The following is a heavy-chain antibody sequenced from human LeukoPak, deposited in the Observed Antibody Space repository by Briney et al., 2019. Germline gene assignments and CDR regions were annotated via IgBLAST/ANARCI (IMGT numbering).Heavy chain of an antibody. D-gene: IGHD1-7*01. CDR3: AKEGQLELRDMDY. CDR1: GFTFSSYG. Sequence: PGGSLRLSCAASGFTFSSYGMHWVRQAPGKGLEWVAFIRYDGSNKYYADSVKGRFTISRDNSKNTLYLQMNSLRAEDTAVYYCAKEGQLELRDMDYWGQGTLVTVSS. CDR2: IRYDGSNK. V-gene: IGHV3-30*02. J-gene: IGHJ4*02.